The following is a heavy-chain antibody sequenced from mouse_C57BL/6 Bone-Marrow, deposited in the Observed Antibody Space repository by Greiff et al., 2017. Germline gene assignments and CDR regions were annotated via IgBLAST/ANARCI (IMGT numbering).Heavy chain of an antibody. Sequence: QVQLQQPGAELVMPGASVKLSCKASGYTFTSYWMHWVKQRPGQGLEWIGEIDPSDSYTNYNQKFKGKSTLTVDKSSSTAYMQISSLTSEDSAVYYCARLGMGYYYAMDYWGQGTSVTVSS. CDR1: GYTFTSYW. D-gene: IGHD2-10*02. CDR3: ARLGMGYYYAMDY. CDR2: IDPSDSYT. V-gene: IGHV1-69*01. J-gene: IGHJ4*01.